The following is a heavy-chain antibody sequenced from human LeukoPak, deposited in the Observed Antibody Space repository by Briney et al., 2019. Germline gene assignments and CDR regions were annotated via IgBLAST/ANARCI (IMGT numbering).Heavy chain of an antibody. CDR2: IIPIFGTA. CDR3: ARGRSRVFGDYTGNYYYYGMDV. Sequence: GASVKVSCKASGGTFSSYAISWVRQAPGQGLEWMGGIIPIFGTANYAQKFQGRVTITADESTSTAYMELSSLRPEDTAVYYCARGRSRVFGDYTGNYYYYGMDVWGQGTTVTVSS. J-gene: IGHJ6*02. D-gene: IGHD4-17*01. CDR1: GGTFSSYA. V-gene: IGHV1-69*01.